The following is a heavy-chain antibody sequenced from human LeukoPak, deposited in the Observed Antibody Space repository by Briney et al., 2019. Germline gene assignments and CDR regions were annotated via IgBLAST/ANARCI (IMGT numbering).Heavy chain of an antibody. J-gene: IGHJ3*02. Sequence: PGGSLRLSCATSGFIFNKFAIHWVRQAPGEGLEWVAGIWPDGSNENYGDSVKGRFSISRDTSKNTIYLQMNSLRAEDTAVYYCVRDQEYDLLTGYYRNAFDIWGQGTMIAVSS. V-gene: IGHV3-33*01. CDR3: VRDQEYDLLTGYYRNAFDI. CDR2: IWPDGSNE. D-gene: IGHD3-9*01. CDR1: GFIFNKFA.